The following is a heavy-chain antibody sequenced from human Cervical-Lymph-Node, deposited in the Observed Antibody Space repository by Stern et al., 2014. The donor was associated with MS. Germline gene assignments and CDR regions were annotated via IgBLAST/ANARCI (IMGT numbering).Heavy chain of an antibody. J-gene: IGHJ4*02. CDR3: ARALESGHLDC. Sequence: VQLVESGGGVVQPGRSLRLSCAASGFTFTSFAIHWVRQAPGKGLEWVAVISYNGNTKYYADSVKGRFTISRDNSKNTVSLQMSSLGIEDTAVYYCARALESGHLDCWGQGTLVTVSS. V-gene: IGHV3-30-3*01. CDR1: GFTFTSFA. CDR2: ISYNGNTK. D-gene: IGHD6-25*01.